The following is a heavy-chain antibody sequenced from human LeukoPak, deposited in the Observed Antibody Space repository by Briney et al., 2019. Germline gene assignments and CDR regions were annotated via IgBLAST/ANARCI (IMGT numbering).Heavy chain of an antibody. CDR3: ARDSTSEGYCSSTSCYSGAFDI. Sequence: GGSLRLSCAASGFTVSRNYMSWVRQAPGKGLEWVSVIYSGGSTYYADSVKGRFTISRDNSKNTLYLQMNSLRAEDTAVYYCARDSTSEGYCSSTSCYSGAFDIWGQGTMVTVSS. CDR1: GFTVSRNY. D-gene: IGHD2-2*01. J-gene: IGHJ3*02. CDR2: IYSGGST. V-gene: IGHV3-66*01.